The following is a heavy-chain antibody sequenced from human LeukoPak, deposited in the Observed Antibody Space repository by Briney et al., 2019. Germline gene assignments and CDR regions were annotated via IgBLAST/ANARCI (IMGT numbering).Heavy chain of an antibody. V-gene: IGHV3-21*01. J-gene: IGHJ4*02. Sequence: GGSLRLSCSASGFTFSSYSMNWVRQAPGKGLEWVSSISSSSSYIYYADSVKGRFTISRDNAKNSLYLQMNSLRAEDTAVYYCARSYSSSSFLIGYWGQGTLVTVSS. CDR3: ARSYSSSSFLIGY. D-gene: IGHD6-6*01. CDR2: ISSSSSYI. CDR1: GFTFSSYS.